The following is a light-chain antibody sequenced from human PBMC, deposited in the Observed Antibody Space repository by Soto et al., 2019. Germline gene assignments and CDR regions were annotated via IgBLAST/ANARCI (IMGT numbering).Light chain of an antibody. CDR1: QSVSSSY. CDR3: QQYSSSLPIT. J-gene: IGKJ5*01. Sequence: EIVLTQSPGTLSLSPGERATLSCRASQSVSSSYLAWYQQKPGQAPRLLIYVASSRATGIPYRFSGSGSGTDFTLTISRLEPEDFAVYYCQQYSSSLPITFGQGTRLEIK. CDR2: VAS. V-gene: IGKV3-20*01.